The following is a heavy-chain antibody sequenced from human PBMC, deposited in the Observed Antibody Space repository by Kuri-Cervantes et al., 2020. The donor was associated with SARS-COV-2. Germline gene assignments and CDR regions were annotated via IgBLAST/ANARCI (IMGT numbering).Heavy chain of an antibody. Sequence: ASVKVSCKASGYTFTGYYMHWVRQAPGQGLEWMGWINPNSGGTNYAQKFQGWVTMTRETSLSISYMELSRLTSDDPAVYYCARGEGSRGLMVVLGWRGAGRLDFWGQGTLVTVSS. D-gene: IGHD2-8*01. CDR3: ARGEGSRGLMVVLGWRGAGRLDF. V-gene: IGHV1-2*04. CDR2: INPNSGGT. J-gene: IGHJ4*02. CDR1: GYTFTGYY.